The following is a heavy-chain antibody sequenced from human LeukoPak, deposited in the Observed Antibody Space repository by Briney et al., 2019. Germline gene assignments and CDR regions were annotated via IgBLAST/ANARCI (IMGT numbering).Heavy chain of an antibody. D-gene: IGHD6-13*01. CDR1: GFTFSTFH. V-gene: IGHV3-23*01. CDR2: ISGSGGST. CDR3: AKNSWYVLGDY. J-gene: IGHJ4*02. Sequence: GGSLRLSCTASGFTFSTFHMHWVRQAPGKGLEWVSAISGSGGSTYYADSVKGRFTISRDNSKNTLYLQMNSLRAEDTAVYYCAKNSWYVLGDYWGQGTLVTVSS.